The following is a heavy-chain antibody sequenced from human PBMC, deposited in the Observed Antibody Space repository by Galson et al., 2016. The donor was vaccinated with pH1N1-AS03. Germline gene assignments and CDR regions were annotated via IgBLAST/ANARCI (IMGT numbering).Heavy chain of an antibody. J-gene: IGHJ6*04. V-gene: IGHV3-30*02. Sequence: SLRLSCAAAGFTFSTYGMHWVRQAPGKGLEWVAFIRYDGINKFYADSVRGRFTISRDNSKNTLYLQMNSLRTDDTAVYYCANREKAVTGQFDYWGKGTTVTVSS. CDR1: GFTFSTYG. CDR2: IRYDGINK. CDR3: ANREKAVTGQFDY. D-gene: IGHD4-11*01.